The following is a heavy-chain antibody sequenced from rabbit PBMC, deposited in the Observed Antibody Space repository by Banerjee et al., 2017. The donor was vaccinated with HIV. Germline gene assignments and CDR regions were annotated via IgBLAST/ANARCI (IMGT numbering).Heavy chain of an antibody. CDR2: INTGSSGST. Sequence: QSLEESGGDLVKPGASLTLTCTASGFSFSNKYVMCWVRQAPGKGLEWIACINTGSSGSTYYASWAKGRFTISKTSWTTVTLQMTSLTAADTATYFCARDLAGVVGWNLNLWGPGTLVTVS. CDR1: GFSFSNKYV. CDR3: ARDLAGVVGWNLNL. J-gene: IGHJ4*01. V-gene: IGHV1S40*01. D-gene: IGHD4-1*01.